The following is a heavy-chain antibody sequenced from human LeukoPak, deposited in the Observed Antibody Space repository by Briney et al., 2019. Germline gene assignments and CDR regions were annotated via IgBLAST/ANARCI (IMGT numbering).Heavy chain of an antibody. CDR2: INPNSGGT. Sequence: ASVTVSCKASGYTFTGYYMHWVRQAPGQGLEWMGWINPNSGGTNYAQKFQGRVTMTRDTSISTAYMELSRLRSDDTAVYYCARSEGFYYYDSSGHSFDYWGQGTLVTVSS. CDR1: GYTFTGYY. CDR3: ARSEGFYYYDSSGHSFDY. J-gene: IGHJ4*02. V-gene: IGHV1-2*02. D-gene: IGHD3-22*01.